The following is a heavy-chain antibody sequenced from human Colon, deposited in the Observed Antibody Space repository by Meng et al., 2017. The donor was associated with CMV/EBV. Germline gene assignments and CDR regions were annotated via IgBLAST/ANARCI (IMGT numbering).Heavy chain of an antibody. CDR2: ITISDGGT. J-gene: IGHJ3*02. CDR3: AREKRIAAVGTVAFDI. D-gene: IGHD6-13*01. CDR1: GFTFSSYH. Sequence: GESLKISCAASGFTFSSYHMSWVRQAPRKGLEWVSAITISDGGTYYADSVKGRYAISRDNSKNTLYLQMNSLRAEDTAAYYCAREKRIAAVGTVAFDIWGQGTVVTVSS. V-gene: IGHV3-23*01.